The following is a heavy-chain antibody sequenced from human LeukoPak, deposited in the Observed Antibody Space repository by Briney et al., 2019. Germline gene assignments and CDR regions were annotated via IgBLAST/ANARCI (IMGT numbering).Heavy chain of an antibody. CDR3: AKCILTGYYKGYMDV. Sequence: GGSLRLSCAASGFTFRNYGMNWVRQAPGKGLEWVSYISSTSTNIAYADSVKGRFTISRDNSKNSFYLQMNSLRAEDTAVYYCAKCILTGYYKGYMDVWGKGTTVTISS. V-gene: IGHV3-48*01. D-gene: IGHD3-9*01. J-gene: IGHJ6*03. CDR2: ISSTSTNI. CDR1: GFTFRNYG.